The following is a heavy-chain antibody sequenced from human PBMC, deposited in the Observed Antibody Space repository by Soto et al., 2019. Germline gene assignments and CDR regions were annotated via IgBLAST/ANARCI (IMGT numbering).Heavy chain of an antibody. CDR3: ASPTIVLGYCSGDRYYDAY. V-gene: IGHV3-23*01. Sequence: PGGSLRLSCAASGFTFSSYAMSWVRQAPGKGLEWVSAISGSGGSTYYADSVKGRFTISRDNSKNTLYLQMNSLRAEDTAVYYCASPTIVLGYCSGDRYYDAYWGQGTLVTVSS. J-gene: IGHJ4*02. D-gene: IGHD2-15*01. CDR1: GFTFSSYA. CDR2: ISGSGGST.